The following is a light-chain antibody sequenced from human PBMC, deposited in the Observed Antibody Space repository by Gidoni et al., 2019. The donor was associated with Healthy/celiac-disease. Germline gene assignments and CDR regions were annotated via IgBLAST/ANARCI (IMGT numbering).Light chain of an antibody. CDR2: GAS. CDR3: QQYGSAPLT. Sequence: DIVLTQSPGTLSLSPGERATLSCSSSQSVSSSYLAWYQQKPGQAPRLLIYGASSRATGIPDRFSGSGAGTDFTLTISRLETEDFAVYYWQQYGSAPLTFGGGTKVEIK. V-gene: IGKV3-20*01. CDR1: QSVSSSY. J-gene: IGKJ4*01.